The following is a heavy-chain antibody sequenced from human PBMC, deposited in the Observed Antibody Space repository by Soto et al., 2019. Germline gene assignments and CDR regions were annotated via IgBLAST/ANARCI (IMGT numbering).Heavy chain of an antibody. CDR2: IWYDGSNK. V-gene: IGHV3-33*01. D-gene: IGHD5-18*01. Sequence: PGGSLRLSCAASGFTFSSYGMHWVRQAPGKGLEWVAVIWYDGSNKYYADSVKGRFTISRGNSKNTLYLQMNSLRAEDTAVYYWARGSGYGYTYYYYGMDVWGQGTTVTVSS. CDR3: ARGSGYGYTYYYYGMDV. J-gene: IGHJ6*02. CDR1: GFTFSSYG.